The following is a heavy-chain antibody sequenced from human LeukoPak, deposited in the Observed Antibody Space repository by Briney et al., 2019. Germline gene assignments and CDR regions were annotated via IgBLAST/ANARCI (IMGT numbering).Heavy chain of an antibody. D-gene: IGHD3-10*01. CDR2: ISSSSSTI. CDR1: GFTFSSYS. Sequence: GGSLRLSCAASGFTFSSYSMNWVRQAPGKGLEWVSYISSSSSTIYYADSVKGRFTISRDNAKNSLYLQMNSLRDEDTAVYYCARGSGSYYYYYGIDVWGQGTTVTVSS. J-gene: IGHJ6*02. CDR3: ARGSGSYYYYYGIDV. V-gene: IGHV3-48*02.